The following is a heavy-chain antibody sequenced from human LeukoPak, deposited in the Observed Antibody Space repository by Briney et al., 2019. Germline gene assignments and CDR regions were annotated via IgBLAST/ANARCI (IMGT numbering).Heavy chain of an antibody. D-gene: IGHD3-3*01. V-gene: IGHV1-2*06. J-gene: IGHJ6*02. Sequence: ASVKVSCKASGYTFTGYYMHWVRQAPGQGLEWMGRINPNSGGTNYAQKSQGRVTMTRDTSISTAYMGLSRLRSDDTAVYYCARGGYDFVYYYYGMDVWGQGTTVTVSS. CDR3: ARGGYDFVYYYYGMDV. CDR1: GYTFTGYY. CDR2: INPNSGGT.